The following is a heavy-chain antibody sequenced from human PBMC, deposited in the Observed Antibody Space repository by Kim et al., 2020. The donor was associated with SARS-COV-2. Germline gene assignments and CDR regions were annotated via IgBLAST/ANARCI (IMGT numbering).Heavy chain of an antibody. J-gene: IGHJ5*02. CDR2: SRST. Sequence: SRSTNTNPAHKSRFTISVDTSKNQFSLKLSSVTAADTAVYYCARDISFDPWGQGTLVTVSS. CDR3: ARDISFDP. D-gene: IGHD3-3*02. V-gene: IGHV4-59*01.